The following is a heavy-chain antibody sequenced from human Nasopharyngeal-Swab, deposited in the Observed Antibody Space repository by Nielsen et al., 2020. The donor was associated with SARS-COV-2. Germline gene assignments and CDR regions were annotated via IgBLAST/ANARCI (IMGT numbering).Heavy chain of an antibody. J-gene: IGHJ4*02. CDR3: TRQTGGNSEDY. D-gene: IGHD4-23*01. Sequence: GESLKISCAASGFTFSGSAMHWVRQASGKGLEWVGRIRSKANSYATAYAASAKGRFTISRDDSKNTAYLQMNSLKTEDTAVYYCTRQTGGNSEDYWGQGTLVTVSS. V-gene: IGHV3-73*01. CDR1: GFTFSGSA. CDR2: IRSKANSYAT.